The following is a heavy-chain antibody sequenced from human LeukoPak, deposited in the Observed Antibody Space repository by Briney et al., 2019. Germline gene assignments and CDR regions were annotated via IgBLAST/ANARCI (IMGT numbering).Heavy chain of an antibody. V-gene: IGHV3-30*04. Sequence: PGRSLRLSCAASGSTFSSYAMHWVRQAPGKGLEWVAVISYDGSNKYYADSVKGRFTISRDNSKNTLYLQMNSLRAEDTAVYYCARDDYYDSSGYSLDYWGQGTLVTVSS. CDR1: GSTFSSYA. CDR3: ARDDYYDSSGYSLDY. CDR2: ISYDGSNK. J-gene: IGHJ4*02. D-gene: IGHD3-22*01.